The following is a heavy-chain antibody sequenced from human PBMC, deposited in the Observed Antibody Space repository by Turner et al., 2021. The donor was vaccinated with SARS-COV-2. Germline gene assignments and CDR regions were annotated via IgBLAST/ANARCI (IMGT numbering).Heavy chain of an antibody. V-gene: IGHV3-30*04. D-gene: IGHD3-16*01. J-gene: IGHJ6*02. CDR2: MSYDGSNK. Sequence: QVQLVESGGGVVQPGRSLRLSCAASGFTFSSYAMHWVRQAPGKGLEWVALMSYDGSNKYYADSVKGRFTISRDNSKNTLYLQMNSLRAEDTAVYYCARDLGGGMDVWGQGTTVTVSS. CDR1: GFTFSSYA. CDR3: ARDLGGGMDV.